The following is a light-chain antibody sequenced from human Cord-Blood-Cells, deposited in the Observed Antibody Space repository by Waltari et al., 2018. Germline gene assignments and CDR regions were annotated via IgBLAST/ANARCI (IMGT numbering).Light chain of an antibody. J-gene: IGKJ2*01. Sequence: DIQMTQSPSSRSASVADRVTITCRASQSISSYLNWYQQKPGKAPKLLIYAASSLQSGVPSRFSGSGSGTDFTLTISSLQPEDFATYYCQQSYSTPYTFGQGTKLEIK. CDR3: QQSYSTPYT. CDR1: QSISSY. CDR2: AAS. V-gene: IGKV1-39*01.